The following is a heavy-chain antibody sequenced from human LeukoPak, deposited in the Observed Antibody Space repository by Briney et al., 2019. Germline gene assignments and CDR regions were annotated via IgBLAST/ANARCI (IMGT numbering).Heavy chain of an antibody. CDR3: ARDQATVAWPWWDH. CDR1: GYTFTGYY. Sequence: ASLNVSCKASGYTFTGYYVHWLRQAPGQGLEWMGWINANSGGRNYAQKFQGRVTMTRDTSISTAYMELSRLRSDDTAVYFCARDQATVAWPWWDHWGQGTLVTVSS. V-gene: IGHV1-2*02. CDR2: INANSGGR. J-gene: IGHJ4*02. D-gene: IGHD4-23*01.